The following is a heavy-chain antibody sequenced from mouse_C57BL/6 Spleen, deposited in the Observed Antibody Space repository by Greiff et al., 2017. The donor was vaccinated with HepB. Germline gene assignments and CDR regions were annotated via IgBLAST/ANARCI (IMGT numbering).Heavy chain of an antibody. Sequence: VQLQQSGAELVKPGASVKMSCKASGYTFTSYWITWVKQRPGQGLEWIGDIYPGSGSTNYNEKFKSKATLTVDTSSSTAYMQLSSLTSEDSAVYYCARWGYDYDDFAYWGQGTLVTVSA. CDR2: IYPGSGST. D-gene: IGHD2-4*01. CDR3: ARWGYDYDDFAY. J-gene: IGHJ3*01. V-gene: IGHV1-55*01. CDR1: GYTFTSYW.